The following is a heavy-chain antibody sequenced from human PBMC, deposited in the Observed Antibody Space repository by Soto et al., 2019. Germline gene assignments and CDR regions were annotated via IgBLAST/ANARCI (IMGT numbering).Heavy chain of an antibody. CDR2: IYYSGST. Sequence: PSETLSLTCTVSGGSISSGGYYWSWIRQHPGKGLEWIGYIYYSGSTYYNPSLKSRVTISVDTSKNQFSLKLSSVTAADTAVYYCARGNPDYGGNSILDYWGQGTLVTVSS. J-gene: IGHJ4*02. CDR3: ARGNPDYGGNSILDY. CDR1: GGSISSGGYY. V-gene: IGHV4-31*03. D-gene: IGHD4-17*01.